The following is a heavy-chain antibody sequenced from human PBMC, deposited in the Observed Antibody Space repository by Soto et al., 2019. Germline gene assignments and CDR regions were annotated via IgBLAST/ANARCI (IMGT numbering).Heavy chain of an antibody. CDR2: INAGNGNT. J-gene: IGHJ5*02. V-gene: IGHV1-3*01. CDR1: GYTFTSYA. Sequence: ASVKVSCKASGYTFTSYAMHWVRQAPGQRLEWMGWINAGNGNTKYSQKFQGRVTITRDTSASTAYMELSSLRSEDTAVYYCARIGGSGRPLYHWGQGTLATVSS. D-gene: IGHD2-15*01. CDR3: ARIGGSGRPLYH.